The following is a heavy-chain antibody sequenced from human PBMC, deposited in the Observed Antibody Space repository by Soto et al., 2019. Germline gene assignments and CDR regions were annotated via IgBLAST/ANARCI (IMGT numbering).Heavy chain of an antibody. D-gene: IGHD2-2*01. V-gene: IGHV1-69*13. CDR1: GGTFSSYA. Sequence: SVKVSCKASGGTFSSYAISWVRQAPGQGLEWMGGIIPIFGTANYAQKFQGRVTITADESTSTAYMELSSLRSEDTAVYYCARVPREYQLSPDYWGQGTLVTVSS. CDR2: IIPIFGTA. CDR3: ARVPREYQLSPDY. J-gene: IGHJ4*02.